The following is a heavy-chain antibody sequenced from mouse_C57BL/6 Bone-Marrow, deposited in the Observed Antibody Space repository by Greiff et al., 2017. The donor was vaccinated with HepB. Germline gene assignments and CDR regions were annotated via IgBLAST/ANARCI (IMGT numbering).Heavy chain of an antibody. CDR3: ARPAYYSNKFLWGFAY. Sequence: QVQLKQPGAELVKPGASVKLSCKASGYTFTSYWMHWVKQRPGQGLEWIGMIHPNSGSTNYNEKFKSKATLTVDKSSSTAYMQLSSLTSEDSAVYYCARPAYYSNKFLWGFAYWGQGTLVTVSA. J-gene: IGHJ3*01. CDR2: IHPNSGST. D-gene: IGHD2-5*01. V-gene: IGHV1-64*01. CDR1: GYTFTSYW.